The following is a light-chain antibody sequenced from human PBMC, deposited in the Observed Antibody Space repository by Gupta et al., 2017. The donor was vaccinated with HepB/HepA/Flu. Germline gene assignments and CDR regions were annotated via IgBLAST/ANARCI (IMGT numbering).Light chain of an antibody. CDR1: QSINLY. V-gene: IGKV1-39*01. Sequence: DIHMTQSPSSLSASIGDRVNITCRASQSINLYLNWYQQKPGQAPRLLISGASSLQSGVPSRFTGGGSGTDFTLTISSLQPADFATYFCQRSYSTLLTFGEGTKVEIK. CDR3: QRSYSTLLT. CDR2: GAS. J-gene: IGKJ4*01.